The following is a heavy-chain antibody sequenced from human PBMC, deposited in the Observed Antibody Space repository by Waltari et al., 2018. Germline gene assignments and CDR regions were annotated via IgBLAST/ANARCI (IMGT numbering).Heavy chain of an antibody. D-gene: IGHD3-10*01. J-gene: IGHJ5*02. CDR3: AKDGAMVQGVIGFWFDP. CDR1: GFTFSSYS. Sequence: EVQLVESGGGLVQPGGSLRLSCAASGFTFSSYSMNWVRQAPGKGLEWVSYISSSSSTIYYADSVKGRFTISRDNAKNSLYLQMNSLRAEDTAVYYCAKDGAMVQGVIGFWFDPWGQGTLVTVSS. V-gene: IGHV3-48*01. CDR2: ISSSSSTI.